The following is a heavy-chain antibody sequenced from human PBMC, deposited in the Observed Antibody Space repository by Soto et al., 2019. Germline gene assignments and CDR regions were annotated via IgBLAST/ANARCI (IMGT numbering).Heavy chain of an antibody. V-gene: IGHV1-69*01. D-gene: IGHD6-19*01. CDR1: GGTFSSYS. CDR3: ARVSLIIAVAGYFDY. Sequence: QVPLVQSGAEVKKPGSSVRVSCKAPGGTFSSYSITWVRQAPGQGLEWVGGVAPILGTANYAQKFQGRVTITADESTSTAYMELSSLRSEDTAIYYCARVSLIIAVAGYFDYWGQGTLVIVSS. J-gene: IGHJ4*02. CDR2: VAPILGTA.